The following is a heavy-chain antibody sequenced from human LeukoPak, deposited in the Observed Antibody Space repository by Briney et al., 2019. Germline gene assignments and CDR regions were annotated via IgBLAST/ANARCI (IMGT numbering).Heavy chain of an antibody. J-gene: IGHJ4*02. V-gene: IGHV3-30-3*01. CDR2: MSYDGSNK. D-gene: IGHD6-13*01. CDR3: ARDGSPIAAAEDY. Sequence: GGSLRLSCAASGFTFSSYAMHWVRQAPGKGLEWVAVMSYDGSNKYYADSVKGRFTISRDNSKNTLYLQMNSLRAEDTAVYYCARDGSPIAAAEDYWGQGTLVTVSS. CDR1: GFTFSSYA.